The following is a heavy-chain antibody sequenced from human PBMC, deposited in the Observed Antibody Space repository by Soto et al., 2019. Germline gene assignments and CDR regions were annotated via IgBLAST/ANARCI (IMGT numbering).Heavy chain of an antibody. CDR3: ATVESSDTGDH. Sequence: QVKLVQSGAEVRKPGSSVKVSCKASGDTLSHYVISWVRQAPGQGLEWMGGTTPIIGTTDYAQKFQGRLTITADESTTTSYMDLSSLRFDDTAVYYCATVESSDTGDHWGKGPLVTVSS. J-gene: IGHJ4*02. CDR2: TTPIIGTT. D-gene: IGHD5-18*01. CDR1: GDTLSHYV. V-gene: IGHV1-69*01.